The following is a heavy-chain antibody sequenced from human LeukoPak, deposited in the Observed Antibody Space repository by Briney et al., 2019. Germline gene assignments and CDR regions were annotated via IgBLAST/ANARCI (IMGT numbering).Heavy chain of an antibody. V-gene: IGHV4-61*02. CDR2: IYINGNT. CDR1: GGSINSGDFY. Sequence: SETLSLTCTVSGGSINSGDFYWTWIRQPAGKGLEWIGRIYINGNTNYDPSLKSRVTISLDVSKSQFSLKLSSVTAADTAVYYCARFPYYYDSSGFDYWGQGTLVTVPS. D-gene: IGHD3-22*01. J-gene: IGHJ4*02. CDR3: ARFPYYYDSSGFDY.